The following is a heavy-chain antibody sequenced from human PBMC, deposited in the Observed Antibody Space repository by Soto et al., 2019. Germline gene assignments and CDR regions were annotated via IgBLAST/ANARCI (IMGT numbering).Heavy chain of an antibody. D-gene: IGHD2-8*02. Sequence: HEHLVQSGAEVKRPGASLKVSCKASGYSFTGYYIHWVRQAPGQGLVWIGWINPDSGATNYAKNFQGRVTLTSDTSSSAAYMDLTSLTSDETAVYYCARGDSWSGGYPFPYFDYGGQGTLVIVSS. J-gene: IGHJ4*02. CDR2: INPDSGAT. V-gene: IGHV1-2*02. CDR1: GYSFTGYY. CDR3: ARGDSWSGGYPFPYFDY.